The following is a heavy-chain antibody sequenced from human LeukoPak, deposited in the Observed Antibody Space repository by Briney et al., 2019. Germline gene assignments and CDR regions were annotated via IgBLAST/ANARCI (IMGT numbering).Heavy chain of an antibody. CDR3: ARALEEDTAMAGYYYMDV. J-gene: IGHJ6*03. CDR2: TSAYNGNT. D-gene: IGHD5-18*01. V-gene: IGHV1-18*01. Sequence: GASVKVCCNASAYTFTSYGISWEWDGPGQGLGLMGWTSAYNGNTNYAQKLQGRVPMTTDTSTTTAYMELRSLRSDDTAVYYCARALEEDTAMAGYYYMDVWGKGTTVTVSS. CDR1: AYTFTSYG.